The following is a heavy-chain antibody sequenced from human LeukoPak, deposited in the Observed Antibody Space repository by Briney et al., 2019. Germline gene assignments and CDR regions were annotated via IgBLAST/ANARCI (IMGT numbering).Heavy chain of an antibody. Sequence: SSETLSLTCAVYGGSFSGYYWSWIRQPPGKGLEWIGEINHSGSTSYNPSLKSRVTISVDTSKSQFSLKLSSVTAADTAVYYCARLRLWLRMNDAFDIWGQGTMVTVSS. D-gene: IGHD3-3*01. CDR1: GGSFSGYY. CDR3: ARLRLWLRMNDAFDI. V-gene: IGHV4-34*01. CDR2: INHSGST. J-gene: IGHJ3*02.